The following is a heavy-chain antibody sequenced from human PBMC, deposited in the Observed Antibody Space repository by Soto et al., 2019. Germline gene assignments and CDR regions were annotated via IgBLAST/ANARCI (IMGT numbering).Heavy chain of an antibody. CDR1: GYSFTTYG. J-gene: IGHJ6*02. CDR2: IGAYNGNT. V-gene: IGHV1-18*01. CDR3: AREGPAPYYYYGMDV. Sequence: QVQLVQSGGEVKKPGASVKVYCKTSGYSFTTYGISWVRQAPGQGLEWMGWIGAYNGNTNYAQKLQDRVTMTTDTSTSTAYMELRSLRSDDTAVYYCAREGPAPYYYYGMDVWGQGSTVTVSS.